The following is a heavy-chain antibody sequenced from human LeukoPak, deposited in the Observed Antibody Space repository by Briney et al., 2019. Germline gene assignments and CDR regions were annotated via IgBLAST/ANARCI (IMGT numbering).Heavy chain of an antibody. V-gene: IGHV3-30-3*01. D-gene: IGHD3-22*01. CDR1: GFTLSTYA. CDR3: ATSMIVVVNKVGAYYDYGMDV. CDR2: ISYDGRNK. Sequence: GGSQRLFCAASGFTLSTYAMHWVRDAPRKGLECVAVISYDGRNKYYADSEKRRVNISRDNSKHTLYLQMNSLRAEYTAVYYCATSMIVVVNKVGAYYDYGMDVWGQGTTVTVSS. J-gene: IGHJ6*02.